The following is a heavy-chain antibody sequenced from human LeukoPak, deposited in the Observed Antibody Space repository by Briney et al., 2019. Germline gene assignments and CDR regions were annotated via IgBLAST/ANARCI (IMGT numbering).Heavy chain of an antibody. CDR3: ARDPTTRSNRAQFYSDY. V-gene: IGHV3-30*04. CDR1: GFTFSSFA. CDR2: ISLNGGDT. D-gene: IGHD4-17*01. J-gene: IGHJ4*02. Sequence: XGSLRLSCAASGFTFSSFAMHWVRQAPGKGLEWVAVISLNGGDTNYAGSVKGRFTISRDNSKNTLYLQMNSLRAEDTAVYYCARDPTTRSNRAQFYSDYWGQGTLVIVSS.